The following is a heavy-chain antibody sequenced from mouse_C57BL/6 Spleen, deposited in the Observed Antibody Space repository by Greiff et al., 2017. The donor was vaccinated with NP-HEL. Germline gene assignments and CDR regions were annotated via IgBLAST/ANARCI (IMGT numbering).Heavy chain of an antibody. Sequence: QVQLKQPGAELVKPGASVKMSCKASGYTFTSYWITWVKQRPGQGLEWIGDIYPGSGSTNYNEKFKSKATLTVDTSSSTAYMQLSSLTSEDSAVYYCAGWFSLSYYFDYWGQGTTLTVSS. D-gene: IGHD2-2*01. CDR2: IYPGSGST. CDR3: AGWFSLSYYFDY. J-gene: IGHJ2*01. CDR1: GYTFTSYW. V-gene: IGHV1-55*01.